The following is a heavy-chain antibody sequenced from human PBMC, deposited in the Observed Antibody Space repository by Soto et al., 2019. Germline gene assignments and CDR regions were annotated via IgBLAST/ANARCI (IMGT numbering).Heavy chain of an antibody. CDR2: ITSGGASI. Sequence: EVQLVASGGGLVKPGGSLRLSCAASGFTFSSYTMHWVRQAPGKGLEWVSSITSGGASIYYADSVRGRFTISRDNANAKNSLYLQMNSLGAEDTAVYYCARDGSEGSGEIGYYYYMDVWGKGTTVTVSS. D-gene: IGHD2-15*01. V-gene: IGHV3-21*06. CDR1: GFTFSSYT. CDR3: ARDGSEGSGEIGYYYYMDV. J-gene: IGHJ6*03.